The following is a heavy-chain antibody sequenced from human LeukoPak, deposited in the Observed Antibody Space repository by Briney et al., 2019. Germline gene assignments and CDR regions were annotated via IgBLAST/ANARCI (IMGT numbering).Heavy chain of an antibody. CDR1: GGSFSGYY. CDR2: INHSGST. Sequence: PSETLSLTCAVYGGSFSGYYWSWIRQPPGKGLEWIGEINHSGSTNYNPSLKRRVTISVDTSKNQFSLKLSSVTAADTAVYYCARLVYGSGIDYWGQGTLVTVSS. CDR3: ARLVYGSGIDY. D-gene: IGHD3-10*01. V-gene: IGHV4-34*01. J-gene: IGHJ4*02.